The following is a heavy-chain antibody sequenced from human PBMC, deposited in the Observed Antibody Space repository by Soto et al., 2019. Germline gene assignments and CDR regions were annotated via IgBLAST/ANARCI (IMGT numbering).Heavy chain of an antibody. D-gene: IGHD4-17*01. CDR1: GYSISSGYY. CDR3: ARADHYGDSRFDY. CDR2: IYHSGST. Sequence: PSETLSLTCAVSGYSISSGYYWGWIRQPPGKGLEWIGSIYHSGSTYYNPSLKSRVTTSVDTSKNQFSLKLSSVTAADTAVYYCARADHYGDSRFDYWGQGTLVTVSS. J-gene: IGHJ4*02. V-gene: IGHV4-38-2*01.